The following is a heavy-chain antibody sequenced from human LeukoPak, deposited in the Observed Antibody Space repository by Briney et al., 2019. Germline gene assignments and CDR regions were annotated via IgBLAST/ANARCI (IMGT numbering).Heavy chain of an antibody. Sequence: GGSLRLSCAASGFTFDDYGMSWVRQAPGKGLEWVSFISSTSSYIYYADSAKGRFTISRDNAKNSLYLQMNSLRAEDTAVYYCAKEDYCSGGSCQLDYWGQGTLVTVSS. CDR1: GFTFDDYG. CDR2: ISSTSSYI. CDR3: AKEDYCSGGSCQLDY. J-gene: IGHJ4*02. V-gene: IGHV3-21*01. D-gene: IGHD2-15*01.